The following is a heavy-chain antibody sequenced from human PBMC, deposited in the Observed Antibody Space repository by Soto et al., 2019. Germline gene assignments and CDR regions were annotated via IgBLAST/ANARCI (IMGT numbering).Heavy chain of an antibody. CDR3: ANSKRIKSFYCSSTSCSINFPGY. CDR1: GFTFSSYA. CDR2: ISGSGGST. J-gene: IGHJ4*02. Sequence: PGGSLRLSCAASGFTFSSYAMSWVRQAPGKGLEWVSAISGSGGSTYYADSVKGRFTISRDNSKNTLYLQMNSLRAEDTAVYYCANSKRIKSFYCSSTSCSINFPGYWGQGTLVTVSS. V-gene: IGHV3-23*01. D-gene: IGHD2-2*01.